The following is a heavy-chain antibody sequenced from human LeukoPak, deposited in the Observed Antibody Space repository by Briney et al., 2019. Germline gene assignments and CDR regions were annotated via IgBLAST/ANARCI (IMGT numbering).Heavy chain of an antibody. CDR3: CSGSNYYHWYMDV. CDR1: GYTFTSYG. D-gene: IGHD3-10*02. CDR2: FDPENGET. J-gene: IGHJ6*03. V-gene: IGHV1-24*01. Sequence: ASVKVSCKASGYTFTSYGISWVRQAPGKGLEWMGGFDPENGETVYAQKFQGRVTLTEDTSIDTAYMELSGLRSEDTAVYFCCSGSNYYHWYMDVWGKGTTVTVSS.